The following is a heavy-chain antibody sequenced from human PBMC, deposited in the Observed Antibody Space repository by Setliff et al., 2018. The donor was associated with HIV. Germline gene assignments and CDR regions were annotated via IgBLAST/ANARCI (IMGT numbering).Heavy chain of an antibody. CDR2: IYYSGST. V-gene: IGHV4-28*06. CDR3: ARKASTSRPQEYYYDY. J-gene: IGHJ4*02. Sequence: SETLSLTCTVSGGSISTSNWWGWIRQTPGKGLEWIGYIYYSGSTNYNPSLKSRVTISLDTSNNQFSLNLNSVTALDTAVYYCARKASTSRPQEYYYDYWGQGTLVTVSS. D-gene: IGHD2-2*01. CDR1: GGSISTSNW.